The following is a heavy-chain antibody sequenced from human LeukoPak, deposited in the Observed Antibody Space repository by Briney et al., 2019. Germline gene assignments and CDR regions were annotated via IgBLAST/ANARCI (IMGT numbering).Heavy chain of an antibody. CDR3: AGRGSYYDY. Sequence: AETLSHTCTVSGGSISSYYWSWIRQPPGKGLEWIGYIYYSGSTNYNPSLKSRVTISVDTSKNQFSLKLSSVTAADTAVYYCAGRGSYYDYWGQGTLVTVSS. CDR1: GGSISSYY. V-gene: IGHV4-59*08. D-gene: IGHD1-26*01. J-gene: IGHJ4*02. CDR2: IYYSGST.